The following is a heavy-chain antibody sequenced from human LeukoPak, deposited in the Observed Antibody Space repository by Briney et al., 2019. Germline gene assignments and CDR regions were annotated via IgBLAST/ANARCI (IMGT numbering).Heavy chain of an antibody. CDR3: AREPPRERWFDT. J-gene: IGHJ5*02. V-gene: IGHV3-23*01. CDR2: ISGSGDTT. D-gene: IGHD1-1*01. Sequence: GGSLRLSCAASGFTFSSYAMSWVRQAPGKGLEWVSAISGSGDTTYYADSVKGRFTMSRDNSKNTLYLQMNSLRADDTAVYYCAREPPRERWFDTWGQGTLVTVYS. CDR1: GFTFSSYA.